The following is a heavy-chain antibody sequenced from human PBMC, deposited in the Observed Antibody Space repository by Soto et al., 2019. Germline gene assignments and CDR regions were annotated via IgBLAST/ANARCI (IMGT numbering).Heavy chain of an antibody. D-gene: IGHD1-26*01. J-gene: IGHJ4*02. CDR1: GYTFTSYY. V-gene: IGHV1-46*01. CDR3: ARDPEASYYFDY. CDR2: INPSGGST. Sequence: ASVKVSCKASGYTFTSYYIHWVRQAPGQGLEWMGIINPSGGSTSYTQKFQGRVTMTRDTSTSTVYMELSSLRSEDTAVYYCARDPEASYYFDYWGQGTLVTVSS.